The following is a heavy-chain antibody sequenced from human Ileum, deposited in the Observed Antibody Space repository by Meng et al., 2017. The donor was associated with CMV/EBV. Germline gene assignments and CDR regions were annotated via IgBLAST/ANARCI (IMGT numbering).Heavy chain of an antibody. D-gene: IGHD1-26*01. J-gene: IGHJ4*02. CDR2: IYRGDDK. V-gene: IGHV2-5*02. Sequence: QITLKESGPTLVKPTQTLTLTCXFSGFSPSTSGEGVGWIRQPPGKALEWLALIYRGDDKRYSPSLNSRLTIAKDTSKNEVVLTLTNMGPIDTGTYYCAHFVGGYYPSRPDYWGQGTLVTSPQ. CDR3: AHFVGGYYPSRPDY. CDR1: GFSPSTSGEG.